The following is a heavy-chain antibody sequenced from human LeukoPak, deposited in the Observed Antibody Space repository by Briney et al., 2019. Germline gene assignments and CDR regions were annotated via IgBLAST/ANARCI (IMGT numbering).Heavy chain of an antibody. CDR3: ARLARWRYGGSSGTDY. CDR1: GCSISSSSYY. D-gene: IGHD2-15*01. CDR2: IYYSGST. J-gene: IGHJ4*02. Sequence: PSETLSLTCTVSGCSISSSSYYWGWIRPPPGKGLQWIGSIYYSGSTYYSTSLKGPVPLSVDTSKNRFSLKLSSVAAADTAVYYCARLARWRYGGSSGTDYWGQGTLVTVSS. V-gene: IGHV4-39*01.